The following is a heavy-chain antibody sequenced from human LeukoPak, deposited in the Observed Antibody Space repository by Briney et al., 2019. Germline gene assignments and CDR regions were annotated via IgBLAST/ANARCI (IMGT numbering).Heavy chain of an antibody. CDR2: INWNGGST. V-gene: IGHV3-20*04. J-gene: IGHJ4*02. D-gene: IGHD2-8*01. Sequence: GGSLRLSCAASGFTFSSYGMHWVRQAPGKGLEWVSGINWNGGSTGYADSVKGRFTISRDNAKNSLYLQMNSLRAEDTALYYCARLKLMVAPDYWGQGTLVTVSS. CDR3: ARLKLMVAPDY. CDR1: GFTFSSYG.